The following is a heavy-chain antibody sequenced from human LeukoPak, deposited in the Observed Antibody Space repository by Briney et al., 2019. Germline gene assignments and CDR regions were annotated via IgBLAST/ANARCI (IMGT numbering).Heavy chain of an antibody. CDR1: GGSLSGYY. D-gene: IGHD1-26*01. CDR2: INHSGST. J-gene: IGHJ4*02. Sequence: SETLSLTCAVYGGSLSGYYWSWIRQPPGKGLEWMGEINHSGSTNYNPSLKSRVTMSTDTSKNQFSLKVSSVTAADTAVYYCARGLGGSYYFDHWGQGTLVTVSS. CDR3: ARGLGGSYYFDH. V-gene: IGHV4-34*01.